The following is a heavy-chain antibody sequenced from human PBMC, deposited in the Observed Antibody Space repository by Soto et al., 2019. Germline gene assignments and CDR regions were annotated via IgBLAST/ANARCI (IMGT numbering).Heavy chain of an antibody. J-gene: IGHJ4*02. CDR2: VNHSGST. Sequence: SETLSLTCAVYGGSFSGYYWSWIRQPPGKGLEWIGEVNHSGSTNYNPSLKSRVTISVDTSKNQFSLKLSSVTAADTAVYYCARGRRTAVTIDYWGQGTLVTVSS. V-gene: IGHV4-34*01. CDR3: ARGRRTAVTIDY. D-gene: IGHD4-17*01. CDR1: GGSFSGYY.